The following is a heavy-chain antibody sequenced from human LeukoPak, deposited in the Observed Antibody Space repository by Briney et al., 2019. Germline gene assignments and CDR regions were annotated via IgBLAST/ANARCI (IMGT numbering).Heavy chain of an antibody. CDR2: INPNSGGT. CDR1: GYTFTGYY. CDR3: AREDGCTNGVCYFDY. V-gene: IGHV1-2*02. J-gene: IGHJ4*02. Sequence: ASVKVSCKASGYTFTGYYMHWVRQAPGQGLEWMGWINPNSGGTNYAQKFQGRVTMTRDTSISTDYMELSRLRSDDTAVYYCAREDGCTNGVCYFDYWGQGTLVTVSS. D-gene: IGHD2-8*01.